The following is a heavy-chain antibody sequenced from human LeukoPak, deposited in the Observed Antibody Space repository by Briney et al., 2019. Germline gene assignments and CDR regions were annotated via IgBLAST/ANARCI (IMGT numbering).Heavy chain of an antibody. CDR3: ARGGLLWFGGAYYMDV. Sequence: SETLSLTCAVYGGSFSGYYWSRIRQPPGKGLEWIGEINHSGSTNYNPSLKSRVTISVDTSKNQFSLKLSSVTAADTAVYYCARGGLLWFGGAYYMDVWGKGTTVTVSS. CDR1: GGSFSGYY. V-gene: IGHV4-34*01. J-gene: IGHJ6*03. D-gene: IGHD3-10*01. CDR2: INHSGST.